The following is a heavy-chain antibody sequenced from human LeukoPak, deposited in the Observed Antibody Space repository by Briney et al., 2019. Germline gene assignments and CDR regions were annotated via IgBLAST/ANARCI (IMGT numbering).Heavy chain of an antibody. J-gene: IGHJ4*02. V-gene: IGHV4-59*01. CDR2: IYYSGST. D-gene: IGHD1-26*01. CDR3: ARTSIVGASYYFDY. CDR1: GGSISSYY. Sequence: PSETLSLTCTVSGGSISSYYWSWIRQPPGKGLEWIGYIYYSGSTNYNPSLKSRVTISVDTSKNQFSLKLSSVTAADTAVYYCARTSIVGASYYFDYWGQGTLVTVSS.